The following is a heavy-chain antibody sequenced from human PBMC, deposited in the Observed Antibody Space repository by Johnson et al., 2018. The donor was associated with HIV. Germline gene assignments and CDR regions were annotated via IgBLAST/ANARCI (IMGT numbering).Heavy chain of an antibody. CDR1: GFTFDDHG. J-gene: IGHJ3*02. D-gene: IGHD3-3*01. V-gene: IGHV3-20*01. CDR2: INWNGGSI. CDR3: ARVTIFGVVIDHDAFDI. Sequence: VQLVESRGVLVQPGGSLRLSCAASGFTFDDHGMSWVRQAPGKGLEWVSGINWNGGSIHYADSVKGRFTISRDKAKKSLYLQMKSLRAEDTALYHCARVTIFGVVIDHDAFDIWGQGAMVTVSS.